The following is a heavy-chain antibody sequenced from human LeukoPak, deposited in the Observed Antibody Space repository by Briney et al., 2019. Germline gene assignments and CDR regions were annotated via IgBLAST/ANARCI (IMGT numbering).Heavy chain of an antibody. D-gene: IGHD3-3*01. V-gene: IGHV3-30*03. Sequence: PGGSLRLSCAASGFTFSSYGIHWVRQAPGKGLEWVAVISYDGSNKYYADSVKGRFTISRDNSKNTLYLQMNSLRAEDTAVYYCARDMAPGYDFWSGYAYHYWGQGTLVTVSS. CDR2: ISYDGSNK. J-gene: IGHJ4*02. CDR1: GFTFSSYG. CDR3: ARDMAPGYDFWSGYAYHY.